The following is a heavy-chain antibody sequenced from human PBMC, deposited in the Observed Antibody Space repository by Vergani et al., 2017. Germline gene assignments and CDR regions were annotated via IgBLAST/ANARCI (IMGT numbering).Heavy chain of an antibody. J-gene: IGHJ6*02. CDR2: ISWNSGSI. D-gene: IGHD6-13*01. Sequence: EVQLVESGGGLVQPGRSLRLSCAASGFTFDDYAMHWVRQAPGKGLEWVSGISWNSGSIGYADSVKGRFTISRDNSKNTLYLQMNSLRAEDTAVYYCAKDGSSWPGALYYYYYGMDVWGQGTTVTVSS. CDR3: AKDGSSWPGALYYYYYGMDV. CDR1: GFTFDDYA. V-gene: IGHV3-9*01.